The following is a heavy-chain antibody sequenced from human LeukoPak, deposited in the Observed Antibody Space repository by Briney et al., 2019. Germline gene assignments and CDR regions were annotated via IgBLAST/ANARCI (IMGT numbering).Heavy chain of an antibody. V-gene: IGHV3-23*01. D-gene: IGHD3-3*01. CDR1: GFTFSSYA. CDR3: AKDTGSPADAITMEDNAFDI. J-gene: IGHJ3*02. Sequence: GGSLRLSCAASGFTFSSYAMSWVRQAPGKGLEWVSAISGSGGSTYYADSVKGRFTISRDNAKNSLYLQMESLRAEDTAVYYCAKDTGSPADAITMEDNAFDIWGQGTMVTVSS. CDR2: ISGSGGST.